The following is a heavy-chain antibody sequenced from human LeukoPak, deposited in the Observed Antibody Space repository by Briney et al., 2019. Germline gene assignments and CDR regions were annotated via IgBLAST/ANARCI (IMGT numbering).Heavy chain of an antibody. CDR2: IWYDGSNK. V-gene: IGHV3-33*06. CDR1: GFTFSSYG. D-gene: IGHD6-13*01. J-gene: IGHJ4*02. Sequence: GGSLRLSCAASGFTFSSYGMHWVRQAPGKGLEWVAVIWYDGSNKYYADSVKGRFTISRDNSKNTLYQQMNSLRAEDTAVYYCAKDQGGEQQPALDYWGQGTLVTVSS. CDR3: AKDQGGEQQPALDY.